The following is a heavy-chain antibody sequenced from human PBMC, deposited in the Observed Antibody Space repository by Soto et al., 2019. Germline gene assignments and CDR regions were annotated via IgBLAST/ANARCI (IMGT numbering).Heavy chain of an antibody. CDR3: ARGISSSWYLGWFDP. D-gene: IGHD6-13*01. J-gene: IGHJ5*02. V-gene: IGHV1-46*01. CDR2: INPSGGST. Sequence: ASVKVSCKASGYTFTSYYMHWVRQAPGQGLEWMGIINPSGGSTSYAQKFQGRVTMTRDTPTSTVYMELSSLRSEDTAVYYCARGISSSWYLGWFDPWGQGTLVTVSS. CDR1: GYTFTSYY.